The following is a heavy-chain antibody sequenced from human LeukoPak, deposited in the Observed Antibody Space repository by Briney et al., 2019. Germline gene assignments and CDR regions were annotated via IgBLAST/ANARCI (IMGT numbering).Heavy chain of an antibody. Sequence: GASVKVSCMASGFTFSGYYVQWVRQAPGQGLEWMGIINPSDGSTRYAQILQGRVTMTGDTSTSTVYMELSSLRSEDTAVYYCARDGLQTRYSWNDEGRKNWFDPWGQGTLVTVSS. J-gene: IGHJ5*02. CDR3: ARDGLQTRYSWNDEGRKNWFDP. CDR2: INPSDGST. V-gene: IGHV1-46*01. CDR1: GFTFSGYY. D-gene: IGHD1-1*01.